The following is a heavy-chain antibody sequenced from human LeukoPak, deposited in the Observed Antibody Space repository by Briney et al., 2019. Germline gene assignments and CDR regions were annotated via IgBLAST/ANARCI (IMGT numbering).Heavy chain of an antibody. CDR2: INPSGGST. D-gene: IGHD1-26*01. CDR3: ASTPITHKWELHDGRGWYYFDY. J-gene: IGHJ4*02. Sequence: ASVKVSCKASGHTFTSYYMHWVRQAPGQGLEWMGIINPSGGSTSYAQKFQGRVTMTRDTSTSTVYMELSSLRSEDTAVYYCASTPITHKWELHDGRGWYYFDYWGQGTLVTVSS. V-gene: IGHV1-46*01. CDR1: GHTFTSYY.